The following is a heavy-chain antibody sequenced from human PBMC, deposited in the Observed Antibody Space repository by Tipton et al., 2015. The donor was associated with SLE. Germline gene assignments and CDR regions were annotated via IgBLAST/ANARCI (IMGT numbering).Heavy chain of an antibody. Sequence: SLRLSCSASGFTFSSYAMHWVRQAPGKGLEYVSAISSNGGSTYYADSVKGRFTISRDNSKNTLYLQMNSLRAEDTAVYFCARGWSNWNDVSDSWGQGTLVIVST. CDR3: ARGWSNWNDVSDS. J-gene: IGHJ4*02. CDR1: GFTFSSYA. CDR2: ISSNGGST. V-gene: IGHV3-64*04. D-gene: IGHD1-1*01.